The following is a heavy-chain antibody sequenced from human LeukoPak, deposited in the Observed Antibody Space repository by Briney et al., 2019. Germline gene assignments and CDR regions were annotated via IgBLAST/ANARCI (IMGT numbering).Heavy chain of an antibody. D-gene: IGHD3-10*01. Sequence: GGSLRLSCAASGFTLSSYWMPWVRQAPGKGLVWVSRINSDGSSTSYADSVKGRFTISRDNAKNTLYLQMNSLGAEDTAVYYCASNPGNQWFGELEYYFDYWGQGTLVTVSS. J-gene: IGHJ4*02. CDR2: INSDGSST. CDR1: GFTLSSYW. CDR3: ASNPGNQWFGELEYYFDY. V-gene: IGHV3-74*01.